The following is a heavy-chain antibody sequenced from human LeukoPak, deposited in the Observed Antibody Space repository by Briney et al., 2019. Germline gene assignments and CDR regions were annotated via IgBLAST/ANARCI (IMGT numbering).Heavy chain of an antibody. CDR3: TTEYNILSFRPVSYGDSDFDY. Sequence: GGSLRLSCAASGFTFSNAWMSWVRQAPGKGLEWVGRIKSKTDGGTTDYAAPVKGRFTISRDDSKNTLYLQMNSLKTEDTAVYYCTTEYNILSFRPVSYGDSDFDYWGQGTLVTVSS. CDR1: GFTFSNAW. V-gene: IGHV3-15*01. CDR2: IKSKTDGGTT. J-gene: IGHJ4*02. D-gene: IGHD4-17*01.